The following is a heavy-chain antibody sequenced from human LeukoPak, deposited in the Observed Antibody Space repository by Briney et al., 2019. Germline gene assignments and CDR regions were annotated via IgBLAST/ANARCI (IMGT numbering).Heavy chain of an antibody. J-gene: IGHJ4*02. V-gene: IGHV4-34*01. D-gene: IGHD3-3*01. CDR3: ARGGDFWSGYYRSYYFDY. CDR1: GGSFSDYY. CDR2: INHSGST. Sequence: SETLSLTCAVYGGSFSDYYWSWIRQPPGKGLEWIGEINHSGSTNYNPSLKSRVTISVDTSKNQFSLKLSSVTAADTAVYYCARGGDFWSGYYRSYYFDYWGQGTQVTVSS.